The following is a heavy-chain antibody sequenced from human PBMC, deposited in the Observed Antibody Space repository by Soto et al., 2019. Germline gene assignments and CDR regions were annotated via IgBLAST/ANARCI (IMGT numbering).Heavy chain of an antibody. J-gene: IGHJ4*02. D-gene: IGHD3-22*01. CDR1: GFTFSSYA. CDR3: AKRSRDFLDSRGYYSEFEY. V-gene: IGHV3-23*01. CDR2: ISGSGGLT. Sequence: GGSLRLSCAASGFTFSSYAMSWVRQAPGKGLEWVSAISGSGGLTYYADSVKGRFTISRDNSKNTLYLHMNSLRAEDTALYYCAKRSRDFLDSRGYYSEFEYWCQGILVTVS.